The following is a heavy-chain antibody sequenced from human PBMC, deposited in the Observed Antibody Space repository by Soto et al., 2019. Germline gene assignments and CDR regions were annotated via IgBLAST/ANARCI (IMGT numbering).Heavy chain of an antibody. CDR3: ARDPAKHFDY. V-gene: IGHV3-7*01. J-gene: IGHJ4*02. CDR1: GFIFNNYW. Sequence: GGSLRLSCAASGFIFNNYWMGWVRQAPGKGLEWVANIKEDGSEKYYVDSVEGRFTISRDNAKNLLYLQMNSLRAADTAVYYCARDPAKHFDYWGQGTLVTVSS. CDR2: IKEDGSEK.